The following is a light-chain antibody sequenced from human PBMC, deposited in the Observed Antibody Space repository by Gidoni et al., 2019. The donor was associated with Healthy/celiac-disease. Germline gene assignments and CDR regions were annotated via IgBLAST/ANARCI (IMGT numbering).Light chain of an antibody. V-gene: IGKV3-15*01. J-gene: IGKJ3*01. CDR1: QSVSSN. CDR3: QQYNNWPPST. CDR2: GAS. Sequence: EIVMTQSPATLSVSPGERATLSCRASQSVSSNLAWYQQKPGQAPRLLIYGASTRATGIPARCSGSGSGTEFTLTISSLQSEDFAGYYCQQYNNWPPSTFGPGTRVDIK.